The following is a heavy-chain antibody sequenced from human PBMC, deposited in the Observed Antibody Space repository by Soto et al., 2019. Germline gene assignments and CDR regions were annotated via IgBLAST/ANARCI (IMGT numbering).Heavy chain of an antibody. J-gene: IGHJ4*02. V-gene: IGHV1-18*01. D-gene: IGHD3-22*01. CDR2: ISAYNGNT. CDR1: GYTFTSYG. Sequence: QVQLVQSGAEVKKPGASVKVSCKASGYTFTSYGISWVRQAPGQGLEWMGWISAYNGNTNYAQKLQGRVTITTDTSTSTAYMEVRSLRSDDTAVYYCAGARGYYDSSGYLDYWGQGTLVTVSS. CDR3: AGARGYYDSSGYLDY.